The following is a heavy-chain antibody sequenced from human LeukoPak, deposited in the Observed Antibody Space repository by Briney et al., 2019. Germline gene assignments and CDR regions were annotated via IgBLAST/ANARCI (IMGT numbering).Heavy chain of an antibody. J-gene: IGHJ4*02. CDR3: TRDRGYGWYVSDH. CDR1: GYTFTSYD. CDR2: MNPNSGST. D-gene: IGHD6-19*01. Sequence: ASVKVSCKASGYTFTSYDINWVRQATGQGLEWMGWMNPNSGSTNYAQKFKGRVTMTRDTSISTTYMELNSLRSDDTALYYCTRDRGYGWYVSDHWGQGTLVTVSS. V-gene: IGHV1-2*02.